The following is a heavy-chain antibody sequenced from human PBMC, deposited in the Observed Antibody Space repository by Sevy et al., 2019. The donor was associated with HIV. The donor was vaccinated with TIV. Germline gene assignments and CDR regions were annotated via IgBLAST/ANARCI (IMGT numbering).Heavy chain of an antibody. V-gene: IGHV4-39*02. CDR3: ATNSPAGDSSGLDY. J-gene: IGHJ4*02. Sequence: SETLSLTCTVSGASISSNDYYWGWIRQPPGKGLEWIGSIHYSGCSYYNLSLLSRVTISLDTSKNHFSLKLTSLTAADTALYYCATNSPAGDSSGLDYWGQGTQVTVSS. CDR1: GASISSNDYY. D-gene: IGHD3-22*01. CDR2: IHYSGCS.